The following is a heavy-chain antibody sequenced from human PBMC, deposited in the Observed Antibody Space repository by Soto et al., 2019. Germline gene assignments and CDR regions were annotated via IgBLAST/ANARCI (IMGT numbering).Heavy chain of an antibody. Sequence: QVQLVESGGGVVQPGRSLRLSCAASGFTFSSYGMHWVRQAPGKGLEWVAVISYDGSNKYYADSVKGRFTISRDNSKNTLYLQMNSLSAEDTAVYYCAKYMVRRYYYGMDVWGQGTTVTVSS. J-gene: IGHJ6*02. V-gene: IGHV3-30*18. CDR2: ISYDGSNK. CDR3: AKYMVRRYYYGMDV. CDR1: GFTFSSYG. D-gene: IGHD3-10*01.